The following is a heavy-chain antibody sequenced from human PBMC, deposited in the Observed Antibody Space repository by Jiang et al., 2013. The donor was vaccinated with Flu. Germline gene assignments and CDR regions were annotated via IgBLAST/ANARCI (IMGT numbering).Heavy chain of an antibody. CDR2: INAGNGNT. CDR3: ARDNCGGDCYQSWFDP. J-gene: IGHJ5*02. CDR1: GYTFTSYA. Sequence: SGAEVKKPGASVKVSCKASGYTFTSYAMHWVRQAPGQRLEWMGWINAGNGNTKYSQKFQGRVTITRDTSAGTAYMELSSLRSEDTAVYYCARDNCGGDCYQSWFDPWGQGTLVTVSS. V-gene: IGHV1-3*01. D-gene: IGHD2-21*02.